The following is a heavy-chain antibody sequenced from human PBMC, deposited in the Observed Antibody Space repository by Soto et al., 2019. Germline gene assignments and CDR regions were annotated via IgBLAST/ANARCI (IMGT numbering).Heavy chain of an antibody. CDR1: GGSISSYY. D-gene: IGHD6-13*01. CDR2: IYYSGST. V-gene: IGHV4-59*12. Sequence: SETLSLTCTVSGGSISSYYWSWIRQPPGKGLEWIGYIYYSGSTNYNPSLKSRVTISADKSISTAYLQWSSLKASDTAMYYCARSESSSWPFDYWGQGTLVTVSS. J-gene: IGHJ4*02. CDR3: ARSESSSWPFDY.